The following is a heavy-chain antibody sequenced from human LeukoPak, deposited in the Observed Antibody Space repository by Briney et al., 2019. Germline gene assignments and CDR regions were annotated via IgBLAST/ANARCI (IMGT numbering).Heavy chain of an antibody. CDR2: ISGRSGTT. CDR3: AKVGTVYFPLDF. J-gene: IGHJ4*02. CDR1: GFTLTSSA. D-gene: IGHD2/OR15-2a*01. Sequence: GGSLRPSCVASGFTLTSSAMSWVRQAPGKGLEWVSAISGRSGTTYYADSVKGRFTISRDNSKNTLYLQMNSLRAGDTAVYYCAKVGTVYFPLDFWGQGTLVTVSS. V-gene: IGHV3-23*01.